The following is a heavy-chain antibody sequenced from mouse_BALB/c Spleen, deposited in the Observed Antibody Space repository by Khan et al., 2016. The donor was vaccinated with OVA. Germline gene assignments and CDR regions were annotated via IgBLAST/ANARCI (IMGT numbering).Heavy chain of an antibody. CDR3: ARNYDYDEGLAY. D-gene: IGHD2-4*01. CDR2: IWSGGST. CDR1: GFSLTSYG. Sequence: QVTLKESGPGLVQPSQSLSITCTVSGFSLTSYGVHWVRQSPGKGLEWLGVIWSGGSTDYNAAFISRLNISKVNSKSQVFFKMNSLQANDTAIYYCARNYDYDEGLAYWGQGTLVTVSA. V-gene: IGHV2-2*02. J-gene: IGHJ3*01.